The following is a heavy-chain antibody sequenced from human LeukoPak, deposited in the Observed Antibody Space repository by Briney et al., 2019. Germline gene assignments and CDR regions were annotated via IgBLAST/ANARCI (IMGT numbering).Heavy chain of an antibody. CDR3: ARDGVVVVAATYDGLDV. Sequence: PGGSLRLSCVASGFTFSSYWMSWVRQAPGKGLEWVANITEDGSEKNYVDSVKGRFTISRDNAKNSLFLQMNSLRAEDTAVYYCARDGVVVVAATYDGLDVWGQGTTVTVSS. CDR1: GFTFSSYW. V-gene: IGHV3-7*01. CDR2: ITEDGSEK. D-gene: IGHD2-15*01. J-gene: IGHJ6*02.